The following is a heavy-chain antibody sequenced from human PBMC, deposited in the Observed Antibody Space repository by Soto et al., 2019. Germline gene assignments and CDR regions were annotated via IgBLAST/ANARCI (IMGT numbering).Heavy chain of an antibody. CDR1: GFTFSSYA. V-gene: IGHV3-23*01. Sequence: PGGSLRLSCAASGFTFSSYAMSWVRQAPGKGLEWVSAISGSGGSTYYEDSVKGRFTISRDNSKNTLYLQMNSLRAEDTAVYYCAKAPYSSGWYGVDYWGQGTLVTVSS. CDR3: AKAPYSSGWYGVDY. J-gene: IGHJ4*02. CDR2: ISGSGGST. D-gene: IGHD6-19*01.